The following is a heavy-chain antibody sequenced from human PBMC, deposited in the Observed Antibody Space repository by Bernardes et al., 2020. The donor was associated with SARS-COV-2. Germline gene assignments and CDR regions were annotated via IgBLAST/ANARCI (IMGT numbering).Heavy chain of an antibody. D-gene: IGHD5-18*01. J-gene: IGHJ6*02. Sequence: SETLSRTCTVSGGSISSGSYYWSWIRQPTGKGLEWIGRIYTSGSTNYNPSLKSRVTISVDTSKNQFSLKLSSVTAADTAVYYCARVPGVDTAMVNYYYGMDVWGQGTTVTVSS. V-gene: IGHV4-61*02. CDR1: GGSISSGSYY. CDR3: ARVPGVDTAMVNYYYGMDV. CDR2: IYTSGST.